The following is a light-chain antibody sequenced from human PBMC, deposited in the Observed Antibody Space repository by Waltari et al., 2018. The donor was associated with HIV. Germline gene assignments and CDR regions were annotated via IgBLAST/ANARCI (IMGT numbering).Light chain of an antibody. CDR2: EDT. Sequence: SYELKQPPAVPVSPGQTARIACSGDALLKKSVYWYQQRSGQAPVLIIYEDTKRPSGSPERFSVSSSGTMATLTISGAQVEAEGDYYCYSTDSSGNHSVVLGGGTKLTVL. J-gene: IGLJ2*01. V-gene: IGLV3-10*01. CDR3: YSTDSSGNHSVV. CDR1: ALLKKS.